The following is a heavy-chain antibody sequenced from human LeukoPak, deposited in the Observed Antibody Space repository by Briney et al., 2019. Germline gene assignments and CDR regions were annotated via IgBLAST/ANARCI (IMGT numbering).Heavy chain of an antibody. CDR3: ARSNGDYSGVDY. CDR1: GFTFRSYA. CDR2: ITSSSSYI. V-gene: IGHV3-21*01. J-gene: IGHJ4*02. Sequence: GGSLRLSCAASGFTFRSYAMNWVRQAPGKGLEWVSSITSSSSYIYYADSVKGRFTISRDNAKNSLYLQMNSLRAEDTAVYYCARSNGDYSGVDYWGQGTLVTVSS. D-gene: IGHD4-17*01.